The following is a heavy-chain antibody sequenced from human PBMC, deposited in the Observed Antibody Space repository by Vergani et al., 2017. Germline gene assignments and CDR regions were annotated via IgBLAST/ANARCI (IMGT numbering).Heavy chain of an antibody. CDR1: SHTFQTYG. Sequence: QVQLLQSGAELKKPGASVSVSCKGSSHTFQTYGISWVRQAPGKGLEWMAWIRPYTGHTIYAQKFQDRVTMTADTSTNTAYMELRSLRSDDTAVYFCARVAPSNSEFTPTAFDVWGQGTMVTGSS. CDR3: ARVAPSNSEFTPTAFDV. V-gene: IGHV1-18*01. J-gene: IGHJ3*01. CDR2: IRPYTGHT. D-gene: IGHD4-23*01.